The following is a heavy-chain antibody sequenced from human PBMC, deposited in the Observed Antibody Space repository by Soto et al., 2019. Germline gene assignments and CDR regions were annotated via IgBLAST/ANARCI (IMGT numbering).Heavy chain of an antibody. V-gene: IGHV4-31*03. J-gene: IGHJ5*02. CDR1: GGSISSGDHY. D-gene: IGHD4-17*01. Sequence: QVQLRESGPGPVKPSETLSLTCTVSGGSISSGDHYWSWIRQYPGKGLEWIGYIYYGGSTYYNPSPKSRVFISVDTSKNQFSLHLTSVTATDTAVYYCARGNSYGVVNWFDPWGQGTLVTVSS. CDR2: IYYGGST. CDR3: ARGNSYGVVNWFDP.